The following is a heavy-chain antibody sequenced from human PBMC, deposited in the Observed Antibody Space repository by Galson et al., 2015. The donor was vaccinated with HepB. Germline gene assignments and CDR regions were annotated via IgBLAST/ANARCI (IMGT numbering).Heavy chain of an antibody. V-gene: IGHV3-30-3*01. CDR2: ISYDGSNK. CDR1: GFTFSSYA. CDR3: ARGPRRGMDV. J-gene: IGHJ6*02. Sequence: SLRLSCAASGFTFSSYAMHWVRQAPGKGLEWVAVISYDGSNKYYADSVKGRFTISRDNSKNTLYLQMNSLRAEDTAVYYCARGPRRGMDVWGQGTTVTVSS.